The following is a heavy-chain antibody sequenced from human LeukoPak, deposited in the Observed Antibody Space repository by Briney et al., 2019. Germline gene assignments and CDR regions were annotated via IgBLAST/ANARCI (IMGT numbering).Heavy chain of an antibody. D-gene: IGHD2-2*01. Sequence: GASVKVSCKASGYTFTSYDINWVRQATGQGLEWMGWMNPNSGNTGYAQKFQGRVTMTRNTSISTAYMELSSLRSEDTAVYYCARRPVYCSSTSCYDALDIWGQGTMVTVSS. J-gene: IGHJ3*02. CDR2: MNPNSGNT. V-gene: IGHV1-8*01. CDR1: GYTFTSYD. CDR3: ARRPVYCSSTSCYDALDI.